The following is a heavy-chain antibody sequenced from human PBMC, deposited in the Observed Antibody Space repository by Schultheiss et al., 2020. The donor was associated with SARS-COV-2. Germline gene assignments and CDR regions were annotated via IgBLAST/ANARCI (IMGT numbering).Heavy chain of an antibody. J-gene: IGHJ3*02. CDR1: GFTFDDYA. CDR2: FVGSGGST. CDR3: ARADPGAAFDI. Sequence: GESLKISCAASGFTFDDYAMSWVRQAPGKGLEWVSTFVGSGGSTYYADSVKGRFTISRDNSKNTLYLQMNSLRAEDTAVYYCARADPGAAFDIWGQGTMVTVAS. V-gene: IGHV3-23*01. D-gene: IGHD3-10*01.